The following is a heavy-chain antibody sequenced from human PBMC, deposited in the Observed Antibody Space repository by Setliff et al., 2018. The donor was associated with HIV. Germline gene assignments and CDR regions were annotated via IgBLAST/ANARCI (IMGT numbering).Heavy chain of an antibody. J-gene: IGHJ6*03. CDR2: MNPDSRNT. CDR3: ARARTDHYDRGRRSHYYIDV. Sequence: ASVKVSCKPSGYTFTNYDINWVRQAAGQGLEWMGWMNPDSRNTGYAQRLEGSVTMTWDTSISTAYMELNNVKFEETAFYYCARARTDHYDRGRRSHYYIDVWARGATVTVSS. CDR1: GYTFTNYD. V-gene: IGHV1-8*02. D-gene: IGHD3-22*01.